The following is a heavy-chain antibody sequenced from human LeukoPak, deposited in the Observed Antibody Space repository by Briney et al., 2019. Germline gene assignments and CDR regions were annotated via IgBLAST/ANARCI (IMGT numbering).Heavy chain of an antibody. CDR1: GFTFSSYS. J-gene: IGHJ3*02. CDR2: ISSSSSTI. Sequence: GGSLRLSCAASGFTFSSYSMNWVRQAPGKGLEWVSYISSSSSTIYYADSVKGRFTISRDNAKNSLYLQMNSLRAEDTAVYYCARDDYGDRWAFDIWGQGTMVTVSS. D-gene: IGHD4-17*01. V-gene: IGHV3-48*04. CDR3: ARDDYGDRWAFDI.